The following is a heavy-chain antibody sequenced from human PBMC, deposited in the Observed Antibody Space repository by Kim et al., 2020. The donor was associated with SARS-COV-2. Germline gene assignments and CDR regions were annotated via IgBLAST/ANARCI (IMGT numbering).Heavy chain of an antibody. CDR2: IYSSGST. V-gene: IGHV4-4*07. CDR1: GGSISSYY. CDR3: ARDFWVSSAAYYYGMDV. D-gene: IGHD3-3*01. Sequence: SETLSLTCSVSGGSISSYYWTWIRQPAGKGLEWIGRIYSSGSTNYNPSLKSRVTMSVDTSKNQFSLKLSSVTAADTAVYYRARDFWVSSAAYYYGMDVWGQGTTVTVS. J-gene: IGHJ6*02.